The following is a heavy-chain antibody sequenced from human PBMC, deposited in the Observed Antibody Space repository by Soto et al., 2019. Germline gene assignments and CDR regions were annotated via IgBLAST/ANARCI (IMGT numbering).Heavy chain of an antibody. CDR3: ERVTIFGVVPYYFDY. CDR1: GGSISSYY. J-gene: IGHJ4*02. CDR2: IYYSGST. V-gene: IGHV4-59*01. D-gene: IGHD3-3*01. Sequence: PSETLSLTCTVSGGSISSYYWSWIRQPPGKGLEWIGYIYYSGSTNYNPSLKSRVTISVDTSKNQFSLKLSSVTAADTAVYYCERVTIFGVVPYYFDYWGQGTLVTVSS.